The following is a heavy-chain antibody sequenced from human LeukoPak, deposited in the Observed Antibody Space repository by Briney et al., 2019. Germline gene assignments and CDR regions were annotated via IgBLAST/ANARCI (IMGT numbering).Heavy chain of an antibody. CDR1: GGTFSSYA. CDR3: ARDYYDSSGYPLSPFDI. D-gene: IGHD3-22*01. Sequence: GASVKVSCKASGGTFSSYAISWVRQAPGQGLEWMGGIIPIFGTANYAQKFQGRVTITTDESTSTAYMELSSLRSEDTAVYYCARDYYDSSGYPLSPFDIWGQGTMVTVSS. V-gene: IGHV1-69*05. CDR2: IIPIFGTA. J-gene: IGHJ3*02.